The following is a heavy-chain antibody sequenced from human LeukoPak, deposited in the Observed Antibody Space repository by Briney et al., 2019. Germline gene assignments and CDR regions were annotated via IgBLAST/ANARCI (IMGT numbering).Heavy chain of an antibody. Sequence: SVKVSCKASGGTFSSYAISWVRQAPGQGLEWMGGIIPIFGTANYAQKFQGRVTMTTDTSTSTAYMELRSLRSDDTAVYYCARDLGGVQQLAIDYWGQGTLVTVSS. CDR3: ARDLGGVQQLAIDY. CDR2: IIPIFGTA. V-gene: IGHV1-69*05. J-gene: IGHJ4*02. D-gene: IGHD6-13*01. CDR1: GGTFSSYA.